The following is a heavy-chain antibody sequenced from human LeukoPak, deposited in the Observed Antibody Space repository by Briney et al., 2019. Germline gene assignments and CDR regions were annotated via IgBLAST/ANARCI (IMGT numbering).Heavy chain of an antibody. Sequence: SETLSLTCAGDSLSGSSVTWVRQPPGKRLEGIGEISQSGNTNYSPSLKSRLTMSIDTSKSQIPLNLSSATTADTAVYFCARGILRYDWTDSDVRAFHYYYYMDVWGPGVTVIVSS. J-gene: IGHJ6*03. V-gene: IGHV4-34*01. CDR2: ISQSGNT. CDR3: ARGILRYDWTDSDVRAFHYYYYMDV. D-gene: IGHD1-20*01. CDR1: DSLSGSS.